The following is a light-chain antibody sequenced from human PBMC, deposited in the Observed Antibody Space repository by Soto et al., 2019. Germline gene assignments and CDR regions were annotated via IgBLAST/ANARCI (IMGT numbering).Light chain of an antibody. J-gene: IGKJ1*01. CDR2: GAS. V-gene: IGKV3-20*01. Sequence: EIVLTQSPGTLSLSPGERATLSCRASQPVSSNYLAWYQQKPGQAPRLLIYGASSRATGIPDRFSGSGSGTDFTLTISRLEPEDFAVYYCQQYGSFPVTFGQGTKVDIK. CDR1: QPVSSNY. CDR3: QQYGSFPVT.